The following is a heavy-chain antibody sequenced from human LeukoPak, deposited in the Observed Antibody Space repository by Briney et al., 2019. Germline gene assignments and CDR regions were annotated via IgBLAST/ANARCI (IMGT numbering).Heavy chain of an antibody. D-gene: IGHD6-19*01. CDR2: TRRSGTT. CDR3: ARDFGSSIEYYFED. V-gene: IGHV4-4*07. Sequence: SETLSLTCSVSGGSISTYYWNWIRQPAGKGLEWIGRTRRSGTTNYNPSLKSRVTMSADTSKNQLSLKLSSMTAADTAVYYCARDFGSSIEYYFEDWGQGILVTVSS. J-gene: IGHJ4*02. CDR1: GGSISTYY.